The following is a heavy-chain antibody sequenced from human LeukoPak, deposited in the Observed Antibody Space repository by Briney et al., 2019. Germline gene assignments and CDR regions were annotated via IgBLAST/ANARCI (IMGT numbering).Heavy chain of an antibody. V-gene: IGHV3-30*02. Sequence: GGSLRLTCAASGFTFSSYGMHWGRQAPGKGLEWVALIRNDGSNKYYADSVKGRFTISRDNSKNTVYLQMNSLRTEDTAVYYCARSLTMVRAYDYWGQGTLVTVSS. D-gene: IGHD3-10*01. CDR3: ARSLTMVRAYDY. CDR1: GFTFSSYG. J-gene: IGHJ4*02. CDR2: IRNDGSNK.